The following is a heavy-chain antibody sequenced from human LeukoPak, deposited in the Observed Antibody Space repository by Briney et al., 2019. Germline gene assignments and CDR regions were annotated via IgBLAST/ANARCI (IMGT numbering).Heavy chain of an antibody. Sequence: GGFLRLSCAASGFTFSSYAMNWVRQAPGRGLQWVSAISGSGGSTYYADSVKGRFTISRDNSKNTLYLQMNSLRAEDTAVYYCAKGQGSSGWYYDAFDIWGQGTMVTVSS. CDR1: GFTFSSYA. CDR2: ISGSGGST. J-gene: IGHJ3*02. CDR3: AKGQGSSGWYYDAFDI. V-gene: IGHV3-23*01. D-gene: IGHD6-19*01.